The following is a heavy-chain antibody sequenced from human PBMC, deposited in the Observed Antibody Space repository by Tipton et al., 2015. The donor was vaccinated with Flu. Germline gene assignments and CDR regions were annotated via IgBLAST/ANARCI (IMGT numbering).Heavy chain of an antibody. Sequence: TLSLTCTVSGGSISSYYWSWIRQPPGKGLEWIGYIYYSGSTNYNPSLKSRVTMSVDTSKNQFSLKLSSVTAADTAVYYCVGAYSSGWAPSYYYYGMDVWGQGTTVTVSS. V-gene: IGHV4-59*12. J-gene: IGHJ6*02. CDR1: GGSISSYY. CDR2: IYYSGST. CDR3: VGAYSSGWAPSYYYYGMDV. D-gene: IGHD6-19*01.